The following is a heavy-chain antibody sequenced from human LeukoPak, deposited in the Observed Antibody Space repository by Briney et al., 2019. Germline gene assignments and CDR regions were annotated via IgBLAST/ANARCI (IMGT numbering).Heavy chain of an antibody. V-gene: IGHV3-9*01. Sequence: GRSLRLSCAASGFTFDDYAMHWVRQAPGKGLEWVSGISWNSGSIGYADSVKGRFTISRDNAKNTLYLQMNSLRAEDTAVYYCARVWTKGFDYWGQGTLVTVSS. CDR3: ARVWTKGFDY. J-gene: IGHJ4*02. D-gene: IGHD3/OR15-3a*01. CDR2: ISWNSGSI. CDR1: GFTFDDYA.